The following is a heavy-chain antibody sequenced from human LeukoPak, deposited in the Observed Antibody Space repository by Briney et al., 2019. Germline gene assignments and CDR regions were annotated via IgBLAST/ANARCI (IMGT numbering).Heavy chain of an antibody. Sequence: GGTLRLSCAASGFTFSSYGMSWVRQAPGKGLEWVGFIRSKAYGGTTEYAASVKGRFTISRDDSKSIAYLQMNSLKTEDTAVYFCTRDERFYYGSGTYYTYYYYYMDVWGKGTTVTISS. CDR3: TRDERFYYGSGTYYTYYYYYMDV. CDR2: IRSKAYGGTT. D-gene: IGHD3-10*01. V-gene: IGHV3-49*04. CDR1: GFTFSSYG. J-gene: IGHJ6*03.